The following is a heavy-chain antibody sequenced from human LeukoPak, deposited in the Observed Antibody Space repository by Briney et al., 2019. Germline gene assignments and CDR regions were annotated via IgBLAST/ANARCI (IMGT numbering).Heavy chain of an antibody. CDR3: ATGGAAAAHHFDY. CDR1: GFTFSSYA. D-gene: IGHD6-13*01. Sequence: TGGSLRLSCAASGFTFSSYAMSWVRQAPGKGLEWVSAISGSGGSTYYADSVKGRFTISRDNSKNTLYLQMNSLRAEDTAVYYCATGGAAAAHHFDYWGQGTLVTVSS. J-gene: IGHJ4*02. V-gene: IGHV3-23*01. CDR2: ISGSGGST.